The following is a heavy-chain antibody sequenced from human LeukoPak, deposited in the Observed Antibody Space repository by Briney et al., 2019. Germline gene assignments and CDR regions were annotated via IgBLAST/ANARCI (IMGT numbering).Heavy chain of an antibody. CDR1: GLTFSNYW. Sequence: GGSLRLSCAVSGLTFSNYWMHWVRQAPGKGLVWVSRISNDGTSTSYADSVKGRFTISRDNAKNTLYLQMNSLRAEDTAVYYCARHLNYYLDYWGQGTLVTVSS. J-gene: IGHJ4*02. CDR2: ISNDGTST. V-gene: IGHV3-74*01. D-gene: IGHD4-11*01. CDR3: ARHLNYYLDY.